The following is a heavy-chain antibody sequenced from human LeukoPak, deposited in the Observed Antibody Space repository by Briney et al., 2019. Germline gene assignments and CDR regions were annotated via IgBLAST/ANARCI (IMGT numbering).Heavy chain of an antibody. V-gene: IGHV3-11*04. D-gene: IGHD3-22*01. CDR1: GSTFSDYY. J-gene: IGHJ4*02. CDR2: ISSSGSTI. CDR3: ARGRDYYYDSSGYYYEFDY. Sequence: GGSLRLSCAASGSTFSDYYMSWIRQAPGKGLEWVSYISSSGSTIYYADSVKGRFTISRDNAKNSLYLQMNSLRAEDTAVYYCARGRDYYYDSSGYYYEFDYWGQGTLVTVSS.